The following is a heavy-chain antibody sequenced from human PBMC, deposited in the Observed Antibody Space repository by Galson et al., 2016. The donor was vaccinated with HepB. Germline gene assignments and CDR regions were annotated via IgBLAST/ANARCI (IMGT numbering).Heavy chain of an antibody. Sequence: SVKVSCRASGGTLSRYAISWVRQAPGQGLEWMGGIIPIFGTGHYAQNFQGRVTIIADESTSTAYMELSSLRSEDTAVYYCARTVTDRATLDWYFDLWGRGTLVTVSS. CDR2: IIPIFGTG. CDR1: GGTLSRYA. J-gene: IGHJ2*01. V-gene: IGHV1-69*13. CDR3: ARTVTDRATLDWYFDL. D-gene: IGHD1-26*01.